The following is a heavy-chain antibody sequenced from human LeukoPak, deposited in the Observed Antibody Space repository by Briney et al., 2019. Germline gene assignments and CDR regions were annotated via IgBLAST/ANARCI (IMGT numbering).Heavy chain of an antibody. CDR1: GYTFTDYY. CDR3: ARGGTPSYYYYMDV. V-gene: IGHV1-2*02. D-gene: IGHD2-21*01. J-gene: IGHJ6*03. Sequence: PPASVKVSCKASGYTFTDYYMHWVRQAPGQGLECMGWINPNSGGTNYAQKFQGRVTMTRDTSISTAYMELSRLRSDDTAVYYCARGGTPSYYYYMDVWGKGTTVTVSS. CDR2: INPNSGGT.